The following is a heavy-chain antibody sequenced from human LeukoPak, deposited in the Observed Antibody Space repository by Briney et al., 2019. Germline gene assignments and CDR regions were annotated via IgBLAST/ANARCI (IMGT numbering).Heavy chain of an antibody. CDR3: ARDVAFSDYDIWRLGFDP. Sequence: ASVKVSCKASGYTFTSYGISWVRQAPGQGLGWMGWISAYNGNTNYAQKLQGRVTMTTDTSTSTAYMELRSLRSDDTAVYYCARDVAFSDYDIWRLGFDPWGQGTLVTVSS. CDR2: ISAYNGNT. J-gene: IGHJ5*02. CDR1: GYTFTSYG. D-gene: IGHD3-9*01. V-gene: IGHV1-18*01.